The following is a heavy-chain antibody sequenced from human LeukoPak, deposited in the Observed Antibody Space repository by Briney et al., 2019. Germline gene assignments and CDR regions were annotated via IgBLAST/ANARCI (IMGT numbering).Heavy chain of an antibody. D-gene: IGHD3-10*01. Sequence: SETLSLTCTVSGGSISSGGYYWSWIRQPPGKGLEWIGYIYHSGSTYYNPSLKSRVTISVDTSKNQFSLKLSSVTAADTAVYYCARVMGSGSYYNWFDPWGQGTLVTVSS. CDR3: ARVMGSGSYYNWFDP. CDR2: IYHSGST. V-gene: IGHV4-30-2*01. J-gene: IGHJ5*02. CDR1: GGSISSGGYY.